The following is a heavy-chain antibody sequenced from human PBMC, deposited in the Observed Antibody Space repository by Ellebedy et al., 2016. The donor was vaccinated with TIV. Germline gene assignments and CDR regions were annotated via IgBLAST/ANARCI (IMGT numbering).Heavy chain of an antibody. D-gene: IGHD1-14*01. CDR3: ARDTRFIDHQNNWFDP. J-gene: IGHJ5*02. CDR1: GFIFSDFY. CDR2: ISSSGSRI. Sequence: GGSLRLSCAASGFIFSDFYMIWIRQAPGKGLEWVAYISSSGSRIYYADSVKGRFTVSRDNSKNSLYLQMNNLRVEDVAVYFCARDTRFIDHQNNWFDPWGQGTLVTVSS. V-gene: IGHV3-11*01.